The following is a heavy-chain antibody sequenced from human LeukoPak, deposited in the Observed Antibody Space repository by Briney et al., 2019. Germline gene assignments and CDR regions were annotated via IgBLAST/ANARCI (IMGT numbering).Heavy chain of an antibody. CDR3: AKDDGGPHCSSTSCYDVLFDY. J-gene: IGHJ4*02. D-gene: IGHD2-2*01. CDR1: GFTFSSYG. Sequence: GGSLRLSCAASGFTFSSYGMGWVRQAPGKGLEWVSAISGSGGSTYYADSVKGRFTISRDNSKNTLYLQMNSLRAEDTAVYYCAKDDGGPHCSSTSCYDVLFDYWGQGTLVTVSS. V-gene: IGHV3-23*01. CDR2: ISGSGGST.